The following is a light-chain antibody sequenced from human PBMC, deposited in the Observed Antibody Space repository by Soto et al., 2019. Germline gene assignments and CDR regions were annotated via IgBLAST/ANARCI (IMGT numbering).Light chain of an antibody. J-gene: IGKJ4*01. CDR3: LQDFAYPLT. CDR2: AAS. Sequence: AIQMTQSPSSLSASVGDRVTITCRASQGVSNVVGWYQQKPGKAPRLLIYAASTLQSGVPSRFSGSQSATDFTLTISSLQPEDFATYYCLQDFAYPLTFGGGTKVEIK. CDR1: QGVSNV. V-gene: IGKV1-6*01.